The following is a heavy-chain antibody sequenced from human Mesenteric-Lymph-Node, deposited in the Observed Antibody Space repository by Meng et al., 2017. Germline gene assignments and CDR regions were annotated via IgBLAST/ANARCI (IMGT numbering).Heavy chain of an antibody. CDR3: ARDGCRTAPCSAGGNWFDP. D-gene: IGHD2-2*01. Sequence: QVQLVQSGAEVKKPGAVAKVSCKAPGYPFTTYYMHWVQQAPGQGLDWMGIINPSSGGTTYAQKFRGRVTMTRDTSTSTVYMELSSLRSDDTAVYFCARDGCRTAPCSAGGNWFDPWGQGTLVTVSS. V-gene: IGHV1-46*03. J-gene: IGHJ5*02. CDR2: INPSSGGT. CDR1: GYPFTTYY.